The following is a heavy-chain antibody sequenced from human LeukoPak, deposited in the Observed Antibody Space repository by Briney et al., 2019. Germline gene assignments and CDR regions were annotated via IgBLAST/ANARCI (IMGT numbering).Heavy chain of an antibody. CDR2: ISDSGRNT. CDR3: AKDWIGGCSGGSCYSLRGYGMDV. J-gene: IGHJ6*02. V-gene: IGHV3-23*01. CDR1: GFTVSTNQ. D-gene: IGHD2-15*01. Sequence: PGGSLTLSCAASGFTVSTNQMSWAPPAPGKGLEWVSAISDSGRNTYYADSVKGRFTISRENYKNTLYMQKNSLRAEEKGVYYCAKDWIGGCSGGSCYSLRGYGMDVWGQGTTVTVSS.